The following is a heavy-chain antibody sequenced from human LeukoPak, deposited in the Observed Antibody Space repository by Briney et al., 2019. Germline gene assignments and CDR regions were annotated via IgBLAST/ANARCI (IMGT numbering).Heavy chain of an antibody. J-gene: IGHJ6*04. D-gene: IGHD3-10*02. V-gene: IGHV3-30*04. CDR3: AELGITMIGGV. CDR1: GFTFSSYA. Sequence: GGSLRFSCAASGFTFSSYAMHWVRLAPGKGLEWVAVISYDGSNKYYADSVKGRFTISRDNAKNSLYLQMNSLRAEDTAVYYCAELGITMIGGVWGKGTTVTISS. CDR2: ISYDGSNK.